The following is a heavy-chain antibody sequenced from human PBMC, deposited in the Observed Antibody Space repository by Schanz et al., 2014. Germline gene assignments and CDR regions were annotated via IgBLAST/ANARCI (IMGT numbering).Heavy chain of an antibody. J-gene: IGHJ4*02. CDR2: IYASGGT. Sequence: QLQLQESGPGLVKPSETLSLTCTVSGGSISSSSYYWGWIRQPPGKGLEWIGSIYASGGTYYNPSRKSRVTISEDTSKTLFPRGRGSGTAADTAVYFCARRGIGGTYYREPFDYWGQGTLVTVSS. D-gene: IGHD1-26*01. CDR3: ARRGIGGTYYREPFDY. CDR1: GGSISSSSYY. V-gene: IGHV4-39*01.